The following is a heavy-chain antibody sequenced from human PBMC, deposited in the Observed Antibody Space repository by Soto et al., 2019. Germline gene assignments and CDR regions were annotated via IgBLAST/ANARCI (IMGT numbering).Heavy chain of an antibody. CDR1: GFTFSSYA. CDR2: ISGSGGST. J-gene: IGHJ4*02. Sequence: EVQLLESGGGLVQPGGSLRLFCAASGFTFSSYAMSWVRQAPGKGLEWVSAISGSGGSTYYADSVKGRFTISRDNSKNTQYLQMNSLRAEDTAVYYCAKRDGYNPTRNYFDYWGQGTLVTVSS. V-gene: IGHV3-23*01. CDR3: AKRDGYNPTRNYFDY. D-gene: IGHD5-12*01.